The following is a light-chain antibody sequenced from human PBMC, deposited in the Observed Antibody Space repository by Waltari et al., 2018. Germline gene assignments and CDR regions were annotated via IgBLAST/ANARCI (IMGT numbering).Light chain of an antibody. V-gene: IGLV1-47*01. CDR1: RSNIGSNY. Sequence: QPVLTQPPSASGTPGQRVTISCSGSRSNIGSNYVYWYQQLPGTAPKLLISRNNQRPSGVPDRFSGSKSGTSASLAISGLRSEDEADYYCAAWDDSLSGRVFGGGTKVTVL. CDR3: AAWDDSLSGRV. CDR2: RNN. J-gene: IGLJ3*02.